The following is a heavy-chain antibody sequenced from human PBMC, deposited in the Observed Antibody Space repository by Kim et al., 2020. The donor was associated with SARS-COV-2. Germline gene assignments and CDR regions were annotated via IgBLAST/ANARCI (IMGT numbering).Heavy chain of an antibody. D-gene: IGHD3-10*01. CDR2: IYYSGST. Sequence: SETLSLTCTVSGGSISSYYWSWIRQPPGKGLEWIGYIYYSGSTNYNPSLKSRVTISVDTSKNQFPLKLSSVTAADTAVYYCARGGRPKNWFDPWGQGTLVTVSS. CDR3: ARGGRPKNWFDP. V-gene: IGHV4-59*01. CDR1: GGSISSYY. J-gene: IGHJ5*02.